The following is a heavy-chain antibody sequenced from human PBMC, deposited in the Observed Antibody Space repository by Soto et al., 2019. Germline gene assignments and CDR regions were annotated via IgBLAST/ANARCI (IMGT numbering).Heavy chain of an antibody. J-gene: IGHJ3*02. V-gene: IGHV3-48*02. D-gene: IGHD2-15*01. Sequence: GGSLRLSCAASGFTFISYSMNFCRHSPLKWREWVSYISSSSSTIYYADSVKGRFTISRDNAKNSLYLQMNSLRDEDTAVYYCARDGVVVVAATDAFGIWGQGTMVAV. CDR2: ISSSSSTI. CDR1: GFTFISYS. CDR3: ARDGVVVVAATDAFGI.